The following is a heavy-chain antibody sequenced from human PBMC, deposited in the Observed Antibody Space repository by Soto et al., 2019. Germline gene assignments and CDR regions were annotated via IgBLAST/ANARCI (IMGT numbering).Heavy chain of an antibody. J-gene: IGHJ4*02. CDR3: AKVGSSAWSPHYYFDY. Sequence: EVQLLESGGGLVQPGGSLRLSCAASGFTFNNYAMGWVRQAPGKGLEWVSAITGSGSDTYYLDSVKGRFTISRDNSKNTLFLQVNSLRAEDTAIYYCAKVGSSAWSPHYYFDYWGQGTLVTVSS. CDR2: ITGSGSDT. D-gene: IGHD1-26*01. CDR1: GFTFNNYA. V-gene: IGHV3-23*01.